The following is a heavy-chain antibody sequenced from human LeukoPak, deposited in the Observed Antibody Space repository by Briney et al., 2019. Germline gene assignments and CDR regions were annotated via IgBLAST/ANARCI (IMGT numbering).Heavy chain of an antibody. Sequence: PGGSLRLSCAASGFTFSSYNMNWVRQAPGKGLEWVSSISSSSSSYIYYADSVKGRFTISRDNAKNSLYLQMNSLRAEDTAVYYCARDDSPYLGYYGMDVWGQGTTVTVSS. CDR3: ARDDSPYLGYYGMDV. J-gene: IGHJ6*02. CDR2: ISSSSSSYI. V-gene: IGHV3-21*01. CDR1: GFTFSSYN. D-gene: IGHD3-16*01.